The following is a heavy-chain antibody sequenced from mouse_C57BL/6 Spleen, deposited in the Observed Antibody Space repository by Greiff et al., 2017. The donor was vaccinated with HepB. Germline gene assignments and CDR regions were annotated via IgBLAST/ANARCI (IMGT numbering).Heavy chain of an antibody. Sequence: EVQLQQSGPELVKPGASVKMSCKASGYTFTDYNMHWVKQSHGKSLERIGYINPNNGGTSYNQKFKGKATLTVNKSSSTAYMELRSLTSEDSAVYYCARPPCYGSSPFAYWGQGTLVTVAA. J-gene: IGHJ3*01. V-gene: IGHV1-22*01. CDR2: INPNNGGT. D-gene: IGHD1-1*01. CDR3: ARPPCYGSSPFAY. CDR1: GYTFTDYN.